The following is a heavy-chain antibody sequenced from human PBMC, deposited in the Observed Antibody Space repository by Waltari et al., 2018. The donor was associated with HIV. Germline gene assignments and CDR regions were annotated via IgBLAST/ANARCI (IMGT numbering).Heavy chain of an antibody. Sequence: QLHLQESGPGLVKPSETLSLTCTVSGGSISSSSYYWGWIRQPPEKGLEWIGSIYYSGNTHYNPSLKSRVTISVDTSKNQFSLKLTSVTAADTAVYYCARDQGVPTSEPNWFDPWGQGTLVTVSS. CDR2: IYYSGNT. CDR3: ARDQGVPTSEPNWFDP. V-gene: IGHV4-39*07. CDR1: GGSISSSSYY. D-gene: IGHD1-1*01. J-gene: IGHJ5*02.